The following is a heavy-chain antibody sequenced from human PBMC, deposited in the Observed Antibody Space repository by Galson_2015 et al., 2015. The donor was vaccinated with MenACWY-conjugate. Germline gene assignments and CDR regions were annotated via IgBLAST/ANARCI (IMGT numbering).Heavy chain of an antibody. J-gene: IGHJ2*01. D-gene: IGHD3-9*01. CDR2: VSKSGGIT. V-gene: IGHV3-23*01. CDR1: GFTFSNYA. Sequence: SLRLSCAASGFTFSNYAMTWVRQAPGKGLEWVSCVSKSGGITYYADSAKGRFTISRDNSKDTLYLQMNGLRAEDTALYYCAKLHGDIWAGYHADWYFDLWGRGTLVTVSS. CDR3: AKLHGDIWAGYHADWYFDL.